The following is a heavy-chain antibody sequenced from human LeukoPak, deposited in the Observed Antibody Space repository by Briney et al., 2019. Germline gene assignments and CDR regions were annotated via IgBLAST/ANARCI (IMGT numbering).Heavy chain of an antibody. CDR3: AKDLFSLGPSYLTTGTLDY. J-gene: IGHJ4*02. D-gene: IGHD4-17*01. CDR2: IRYDGSNK. CDR1: GFTFSSYG. Sequence: GGSLRLSCAASGFTFSSYGMHWVRQAPGKGLEWVAFIRYDGSNKYYADSVKGRFTISRDNCKNTLYLQMNSLRAEDTAVYYCAKDLFSLGPSYLTTGTLDYWGQGTLVTVSS. V-gene: IGHV3-30*02.